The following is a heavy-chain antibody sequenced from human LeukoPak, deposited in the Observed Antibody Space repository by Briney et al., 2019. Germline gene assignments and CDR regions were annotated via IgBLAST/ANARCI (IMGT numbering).Heavy chain of an antibody. J-gene: IGHJ4*02. CDR1: GFTFSNYA. CDR2: IRDSGVSP. V-gene: IGHV3-23*01. Sequence: PGRSLRLSCAASGFTFSNYAMSWVRQAPGQGLEWVSTIRDSGVSPFYADSVRGRFTVSRDNSKSTLYLQMNDLRAEDTAVYYCAKRALNGIRVAGRFDFWGQGTLVTVSS. D-gene: IGHD6-19*01. CDR3: AKRALNGIRVAGRFDF.